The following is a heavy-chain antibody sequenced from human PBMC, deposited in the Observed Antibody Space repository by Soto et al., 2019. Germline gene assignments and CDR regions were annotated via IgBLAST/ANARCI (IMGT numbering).Heavy chain of an antibody. J-gene: IGHJ4*02. CDR2: IYYSGIA. Sequence: PSETLSLTCTLSGGSITSGDYYWSWIRQPPGKGLEWIGYIYYSGIAYYNSSLRSRVALSLDTSKNQFSLNLSSVTAADSAVYYCARATCGSASCYTFYFGFWGQGSLVTVS. CDR3: ARATCGSASCYTFYFGF. V-gene: IGHV4-30-4*01. D-gene: IGHD2-2*01. CDR1: GGSITSGDYY.